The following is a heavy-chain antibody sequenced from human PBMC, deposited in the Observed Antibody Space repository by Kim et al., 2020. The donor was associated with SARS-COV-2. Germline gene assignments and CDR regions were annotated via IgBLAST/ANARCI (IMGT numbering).Heavy chain of an antibody. J-gene: IGHJ2*01. Sequence: GGSLRLSCAASGFAFSDYYMSWIRQAPGKGLEWVSYISSSSSTIYYADSVKGRFTISRDNAKNSLYLQMNSLRAEDTAVYYCARVGAGYDSFAGYFSYWGFDLWGRGTLVTVSS. CDR3: ARVGAGYDSFAGYFSYWGFDL. CDR1: GFAFSDYY. CDR2: ISSSSSTI. V-gene: IGHV3-11*01. D-gene: IGHD3-9*01.